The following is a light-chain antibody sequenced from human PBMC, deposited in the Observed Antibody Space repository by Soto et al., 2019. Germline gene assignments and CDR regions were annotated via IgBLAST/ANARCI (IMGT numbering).Light chain of an antibody. V-gene: IGKV3-11*01. CDR2: DAS. CDR1: QSVRSN. Sequence: EIVMTQSPATLSVSPGEIATLSCRASQSVRSNLAWYQQKPGQAPRLLIYDASNRATGIPARFSGSGSGTDFTLTISSLEPEDFAVYYCQQRSNWPPITFGQGTRLEIK. CDR3: QQRSNWPPIT. J-gene: IGKJ5*01.